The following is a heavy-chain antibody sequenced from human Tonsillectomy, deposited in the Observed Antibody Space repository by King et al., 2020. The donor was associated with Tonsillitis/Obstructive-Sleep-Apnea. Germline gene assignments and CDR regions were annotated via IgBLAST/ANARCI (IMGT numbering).Heavy chain of an antibody. Sequence: VQLVESGGGLVKPGGSLRLSCAASGFTFSSYSMNWVRQAPGTGLEWVSSSSSSSSYICYADSVKGRFTISRDNAKNSLYLQMNSLRAEDTAVYYCAGDSRVVAATRNDYWGQGTLVTVAS. CDR2: SSSSSSYI. D-gene: IGHD2-15*01. V-gene: IGHV3-21*01. CDR1: GFTFSSYS. CDR3: AGDSRVVAATRNDY. J-gene: IGHJ4*02.